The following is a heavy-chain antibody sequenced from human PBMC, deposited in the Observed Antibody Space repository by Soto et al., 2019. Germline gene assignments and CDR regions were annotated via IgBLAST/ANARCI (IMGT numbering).Heavy chain of an antibody. V-gene: IGHV4-59*08. J-gene: IGHJ4*02. Sequence: QVQLQESGPGLVKPSETLSLTCTVSGGSISSYYWTWIRQPPGKGLAWIGYIYYSGSTNYNPSLKSPVTIAVDKSKNQFSLRLSSVTAADTAVYYCARGLSSWGTGYYFDYWGQGTLVTVSS. CDR3: ARGLSSWGTGYYFDY. CDR1: GGSISSYY. CDR2: IYYSGST. D-gene: IGHD6-13*01.